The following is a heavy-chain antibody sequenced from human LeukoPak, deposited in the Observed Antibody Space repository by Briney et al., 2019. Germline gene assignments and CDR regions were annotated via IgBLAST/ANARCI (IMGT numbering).Heavy chain of an antibody. Sequence: GASVKVSCKASGGTFSSYAISWVRQAPGQGLEWMGRIIPILGIANYAQKFQGRVTITADKSTSTAYMELSSLRSEDTAVYYCARARDIYCSSTSCYEDWGQGTLVTVSS. CDR2: IIPILGIA. D-gene: IGHD2-2*01. J-gene: IGHJ4*02. CDR1: GGTFSSYA. V-gene: IGHV1-69*04. CDR3: ARARDIYCSSTSCYED.